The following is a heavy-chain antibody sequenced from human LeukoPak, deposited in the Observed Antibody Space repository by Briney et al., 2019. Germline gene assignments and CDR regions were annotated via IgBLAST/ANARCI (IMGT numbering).Heavy chain of an antibody. CDR3: ASSHDSSGND. D-gene: IGHD3-22*01. V-gene: IGHV3-9*01. CDR1: GFTFDDYA. Sequence: GRSLRLSCAASGFTFDDYAMHWVRQAPGKGLEWVSGISWNSGSIGYADSVKGRFTISRDNAKNSLYLEMNSLRADDTAVYFCASSHDSSGNDWGQGTMVTVSS. CDR2: ISWNSGSI. J-gene: IGHJ4*02.